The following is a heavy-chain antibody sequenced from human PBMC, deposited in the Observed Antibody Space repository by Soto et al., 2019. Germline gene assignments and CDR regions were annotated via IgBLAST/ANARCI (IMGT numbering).Heavy chain of an antibody. V-gene: IGHV3-15*07. Sequence: GGSLRLSCAASGFTFSNAWMNWVRQAPGKGLEWVGRIKSKTDGGTTDYAAPVKGRFTISRDDSKNTLYLQMNSLKTEDTAVYYCTTNGLRFLEWLPEWRGMDVWGQGTTVTVSS. CDR2: IKSKTDGGTT. D-gene: IGHD3-3*01. J-gene: IGHJ6*02. CDR1: GFTFSNAW. CDR3: TTNGLRFLEWLPEWRGMDV.